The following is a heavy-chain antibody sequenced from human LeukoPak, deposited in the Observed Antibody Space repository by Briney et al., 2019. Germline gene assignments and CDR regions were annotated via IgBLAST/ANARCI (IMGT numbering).Heavy chain of an antibody. D-gene: IGHD3-16*01. CDR3: AREVGDAFDI. V-gene: IGHV3-21*01. Sequence: GGSLRLSCAASGFTFSSYSMNWVRQAPGKGLEWVSSIGGSSSSIYYADSVKGRFTISRDNAKNSLYLQMNSLRAEDTAVYYCAREVGDAFDIWGQGTMVIVSS. J-gene: IGHJ3*02. CDR1: GFTFSSYS. CDR2: IGGSSSSI.